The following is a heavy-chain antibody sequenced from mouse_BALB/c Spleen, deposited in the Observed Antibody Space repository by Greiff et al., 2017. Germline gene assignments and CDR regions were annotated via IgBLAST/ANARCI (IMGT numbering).Heavy chain of an antibody. Sequence: VQLHQPGAELVRPGASVKLSCKASGYTFTSYWMNWVKQRPGQGLEWIGMIDPSDSETHYNQMFKDKATLTVDKSSSTAYMQLSSLTSEDSAVYDGAREGYGRSYGYFDVWGAGTTVTVSS. J-gene: IGHJ1*01. V-gene: IGHV1-61*01. D-gene: IGHD1-1*01. CDR2: IDPSDSET. CDR1: GYTFTSYW. CDR3: AREGYGRSYGYFDV.